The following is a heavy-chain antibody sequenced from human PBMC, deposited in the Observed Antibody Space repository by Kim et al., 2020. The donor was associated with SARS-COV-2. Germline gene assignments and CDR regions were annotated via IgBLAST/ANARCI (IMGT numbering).Heavy chain of an antibody. J-gene: IGHJ4*02. D-gene: IGHD3-22*01. V-gene: IGHV3-23*01. CDR1: GFTFSSYA. CDR3: AKDNSGGYYREHFDY. Sequence: GGSLRLSCAASGFTFSSYAMSWVRQAPGKGLEWVSAISGSGGSTYYADSVKGRFTISRDNSKNTLYLQMNSLRAEDTAVYYCAKDNSGGYYREHFDYWGQGTLVTVSS. CDR2: ISGSGGST.